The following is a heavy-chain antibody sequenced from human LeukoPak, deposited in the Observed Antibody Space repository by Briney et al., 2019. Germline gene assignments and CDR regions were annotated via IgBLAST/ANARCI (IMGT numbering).Heavy chain of an antibody. D-gene: IGHD1-26*01. CDR2: ISGSGGST. J-gene: IGHJ4*02. Sequence: EAGGSLRLSCAASGFTFSSYAMSWVRQAPGKGLEWVSAISGSGGSTYYADSVKGRFTISRDNSKNTVYLQMNSLRVEDTAVYYCATDRGILVGASDSWGQGTLVTVSS. CDR1: GFTFSSYA. V-gene: IGHV3-23*01. CDR3: ATDRGILVGASDS.